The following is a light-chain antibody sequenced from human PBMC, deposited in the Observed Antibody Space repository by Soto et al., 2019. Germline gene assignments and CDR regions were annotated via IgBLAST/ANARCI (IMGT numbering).Light chain of an antibody. CDR3: QQYNNWPWT. V-gene: IGKV3-20*01. CDR2: GAS. J-gene: IGKJ1*01. CDR1: QSVSSTY. Sequence: EMVLTQSPGTLSLSPGERASLSCRASQSVSSTYVAWYRQKPGQAPRLLIYGASSRATGIPDRFSGSGSGTDFTLTISRLQSEDFAVYYCQQYNNWPWTFGQGTKVDIK.